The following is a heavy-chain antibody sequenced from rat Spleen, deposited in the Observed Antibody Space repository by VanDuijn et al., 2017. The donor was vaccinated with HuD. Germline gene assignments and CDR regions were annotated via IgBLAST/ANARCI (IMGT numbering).Heavy chain of an antibody. CDR2: ISHDGDST. D-gene: IGHD1-11*01. CDR3: ARQDGGYALYWYFDF. Sequence: EVQLLESEGDLVQPGRSLKVSCAASGFTFSYYYMAWVRQGPTEGLEWVATISHDGDSTYYRDSVKGRFTISRDNAKSTLYLQMDSLRSEDTATYYCARQDGGYALYWYFDFWGPGTMVTVSS. V-gene: IGHV5-29*01. CDR1: GFTFSYYY. J-gene: IGHJ1*01.